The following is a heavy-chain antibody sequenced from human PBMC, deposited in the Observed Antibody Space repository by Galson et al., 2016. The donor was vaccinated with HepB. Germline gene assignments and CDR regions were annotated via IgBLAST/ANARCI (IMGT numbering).Heavy chain of an antibody. CDR3: ARDPPGVPDFALDV. Sequence: SLRLSCAASRFTGSSNCMSWVRQAPGKGLEWVSLLCDGGRAYYTDTVKARVTISRDNSKNTLYLQMNNLRPKDTAVYFCARDPPGVPDFALDVWGQGTTVTVSS. D-gene: IGHD3-10*01. CDR1: RFTGSSNC. V-gene: IGHV3-66*01. CDR2: LCDGGRA. J-gene: IGHJ6*02.